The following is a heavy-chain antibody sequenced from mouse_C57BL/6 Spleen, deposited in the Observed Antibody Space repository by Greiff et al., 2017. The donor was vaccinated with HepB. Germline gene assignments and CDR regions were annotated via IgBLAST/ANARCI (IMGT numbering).Heavy chain of an antibody. V-gene: IGHV5-6*01. J-gene: IGHJ2*01. Sequence: EVNLVESGGDLVKPGGSLKLSCAASGFTFSSYGMSWVRQTPDKRLEWVATISSGGSYTYYPDSVKGRFTISRDNAKNTLYLQMSSLKSEDTAMYYCARHEGLRPGYYFDYWGQGTTLTVSS. CDR3: ARHEGLRPGYYFDY. CDR1: GFTFSSYG. D-gene: IGHD2-4*01. CDR2: ISSGGSYT.